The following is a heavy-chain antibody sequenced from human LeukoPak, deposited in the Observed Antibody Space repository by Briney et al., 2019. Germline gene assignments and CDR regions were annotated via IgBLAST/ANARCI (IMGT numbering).Heavy chain of an antibody. V-gene: IGHV3-48*01. D-gene: IGHD1-1*01. Sequence: GGSLRLPCAASGFTFSSYSMNWVRQAPGKGLEWVSYISSSSSTIYYADSVKGRFTISRDNAKNSLYLQMNSLRAEDTAVYYCAKGVTTATDAFDIWGQGTMVTVSS. J-gene: IGHJ3*02. CDR1: GFTFSSYS. CDR2: ISSSSSTI. CDR3: AKGVTTATDAFDI.